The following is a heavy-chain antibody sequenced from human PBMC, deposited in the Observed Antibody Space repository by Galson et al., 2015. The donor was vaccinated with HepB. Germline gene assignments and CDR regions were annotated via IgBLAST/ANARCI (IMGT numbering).Heavy chain of an antibody. D-gene: IGHD2-2*01. CDR1: GGTFSSYA. Sequence: SVTVSCKASGGTFSSYAISWVRQAPGQGLEWMGGIIPIFGTANYAQKFQGRVTITADESTSTAYMELSSLRSEDTAVYYCASASVVVPAHAIEDDYYYYGMDVWGQGTTVTVSS. V-gene: IGHV1-69*13. CDR3: ASASVVVPAHAIEDDYYYYGMDV. J-gene: IGHJ6*02. CDR2: IIPIFGTA.